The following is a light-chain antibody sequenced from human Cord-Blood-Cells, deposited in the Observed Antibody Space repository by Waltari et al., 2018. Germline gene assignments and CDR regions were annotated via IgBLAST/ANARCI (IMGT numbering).Light chain of an antibody. CDR2: DVS. CDR1: SSDVGGYNY. CDR3: SSYTSSSTWV. V-gene: IGLV2-14*01. Sequence: QSALTQPASVSGSPGQSITISFTGTSSDVGGYNYVSWDQQHPGKAPKLMIYDVSKRPPGVSNLFSGSTSVTTASLTISGLQAEDEADYYCSSYTSSSTWVFGGGTKLTVL. J-gene: IGLJ3*02.